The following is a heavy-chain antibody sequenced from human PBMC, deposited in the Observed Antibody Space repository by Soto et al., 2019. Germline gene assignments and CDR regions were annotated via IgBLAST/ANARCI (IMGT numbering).Heavy chain of an antibody. D-gene: IGHD4-17*01. CDR2: IIPILGIA. V-gene: IGHV1-69*02. J-gene: IGHJ6*03. Sequence: SVNVSCKASGGTFNSYTISWVRQAPGQRLEWMGRIIPILGIANYAQKFQGRVTITADKSTSTAYMELSSLRSEDTAVYYCAWATTVTHEYYYYYYYMDVWGKGTTVTVSS. CDR1: GGTFNSYT. CDR3: AWATTVTHEYYYYYYYMDV.